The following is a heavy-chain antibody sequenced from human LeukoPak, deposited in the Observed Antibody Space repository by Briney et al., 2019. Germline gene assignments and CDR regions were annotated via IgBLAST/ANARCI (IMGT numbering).Heavy chain of an antibody. D-gene: IGHD6-13*01. CDR3: AKDRFSSSWYYFDY. Sequence: GGSLRLSCAASGFTFDDYAMHWVRQAPGKGLEWVSVISWNSGSIGYADSVKGRFTISRDNAKNSLYLQMNSLRAEDTALYYCAKDRFSSSWYYFDYWGQGTLVTVSS. CDR2: ISWNSGSI. V-gene: IGHV3-9*01. J-gene: IGHJ4*02. CDR1: GFTFDDYA.